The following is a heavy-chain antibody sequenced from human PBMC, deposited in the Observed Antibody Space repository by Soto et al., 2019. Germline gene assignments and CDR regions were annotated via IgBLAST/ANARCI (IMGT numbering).Heavy chain of an antibody. D-gene: IGHD2-15*01. V-gene: IGHV4-4*07. CDR2: IYTSGST. CDR1: GGSISSYY. J-gene: IGHJ4*02. Sequence: SGTLSLTCTVSGGSISSYYWSWIRQPAGKGLEWIGRIYTSGSTNYNPSLKSRVTMSVDTSKNQFSLKLSSVTAADTAVYYCAREGRGYCSGGSCYSTYYFDYWGQGTLVTVSS. CDR3: AREGRGYCSGGSCYSTYYFDY.